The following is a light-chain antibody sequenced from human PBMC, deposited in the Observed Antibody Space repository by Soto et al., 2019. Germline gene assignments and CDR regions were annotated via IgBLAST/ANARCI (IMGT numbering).Light chain of an antibody. CDR3: QQYENLPT. CDR2: DAS. J-gene: IGKJ5*01. Sequence: DIQMTQSPSSLATFALDTSTITFQASQNINNYLNWYQQKPGRAPKLLIYDASNLEAGVPSRFRGSGSGTDFTFTISRLQPEDIATYYCQQYENLPTFGQGTRLEIK. V-gene: IGKV1-33*01. CDR1: QNINNY.